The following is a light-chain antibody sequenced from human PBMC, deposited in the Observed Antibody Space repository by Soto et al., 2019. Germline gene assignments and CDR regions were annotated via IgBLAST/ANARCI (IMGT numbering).Light chain of an antibody. Sequence: DIQMTQSPSTLSASVGDSVTITCRASQSISSWLAWFQQEPGKAPKLLIYDASNLQSGVPSRFSGSGSGTDFTLTISSLQPEDFATYYCQQSYSTPQVTFGQGTKLEIK. CDR3: QQSYSTPQVT. CDR2: DAS. CDR1: QSISSW. J-gene: IGKJ2*01. V-gene: IGKV1-39*01.